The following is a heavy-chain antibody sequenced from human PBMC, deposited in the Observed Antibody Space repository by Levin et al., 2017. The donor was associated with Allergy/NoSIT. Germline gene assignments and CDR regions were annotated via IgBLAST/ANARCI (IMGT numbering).Heavy chain of an antibody. D-gene: IGHD3-9*01. CDR3: ARQCYDILTGYYTFDY. J-gene: IGHJ4*02. V-gene: IGHV4-39*01. CDR2: IYNSGST. Sequence: SQTLSLTCTVSGGSISSSISYWGWNRQAPGKGLEWIGSIYNSGSTYYNPSHKSRVTTSVDTTKNQFSLKLSSVTAADTAVYYCARQCYDILTGYYTFDYWGQGTLVTVSS. CDR1: GGSISSSISY.